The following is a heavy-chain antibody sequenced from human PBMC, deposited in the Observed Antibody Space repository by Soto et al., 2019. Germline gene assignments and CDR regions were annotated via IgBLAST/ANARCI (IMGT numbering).Heavy chain of an antibody. V-gene: IGHV3-23*01. CDR1: GFMFENYA. J-gene: IGHJ5*02. CDR2: VRGNSYGA. D-gene: IGHD2-8*01. Sequence: GGSLRLSCAASGFMFENYAMIWVRQAPGKGLEWVATVRGNSYGAYYADSVRGRFIISRDNSKNTMSQQLNSLRDDDTAIYYCAKGKSENGVDWLDPWGPETLVT. CDR3: AKGKSENGVDWLDP.